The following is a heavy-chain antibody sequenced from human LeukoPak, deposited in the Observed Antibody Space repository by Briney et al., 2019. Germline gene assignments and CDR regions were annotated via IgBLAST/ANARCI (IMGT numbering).Heavy chain of an antibody. D-gene: IGHD4-11*01. J-gene: IGHJ4*02. CDR2: ISTSSSYI. V-gene: IGHV3-21*01. Sequence: GGSLRLSCAASGFTFSSYSMIWVRQAPGKGLEWVSSISTSSSYIYYADSVKGRFTISRDNAKNSLYLQMNSLRAEDTAVYYCAKSDYQGYYYFDYWGQGTLVTVSS. CDR3: AKSDYQGYYYFDY. CDR1: GFTFSSYS.